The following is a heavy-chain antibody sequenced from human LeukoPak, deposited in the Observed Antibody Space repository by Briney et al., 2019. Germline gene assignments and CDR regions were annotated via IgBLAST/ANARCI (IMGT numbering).Heavy chain of an antibody. V-gene: IGHV4-39*02. D-gene: IGHD3-3*01. Sequence: PSETRSLTCTVSGGSITTHDNYWGWIRQPPGKGLEWIGSISHSGNTHYSPSLQSRVTMSADTSRNHFSLKLSSVTAADTAVYYCARLYFDFLSGYLDHWGQGTLVTVSS. CDR2: ISHSGNT. J-gene: IGHJ5*02. CDR3: ARLYFDFLSGYLDH. CDR1: GGSITTHDNY.